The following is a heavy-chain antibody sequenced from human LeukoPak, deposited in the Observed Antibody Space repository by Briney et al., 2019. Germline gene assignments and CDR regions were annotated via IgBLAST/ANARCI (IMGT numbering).Heavy chain of an antibody. CDR1: GGSISSGGYY. V-gene: IGHV4-30-2*01. CDR2: IYHSGST. J-gene: IGHJ6*04. CDR3: ARARGRITMVRGVSYGMDV. Sequence: SETLSLTCTVSGGSISSGGYYWSWIRQPPGKGLEWIGYIYHSGSTYYNPSLKSRVTISVDTSKNQFSLRLSSVTAADTAVYYCARARGRITMVRGVSYGMDVWGKGTTVTVSS. D-gene: IGHD3-10*01.